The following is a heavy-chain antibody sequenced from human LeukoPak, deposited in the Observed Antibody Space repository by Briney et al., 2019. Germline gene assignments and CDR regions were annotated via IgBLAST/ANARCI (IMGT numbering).Heavy chain of an antibody. CDR2: ISGSGGST. CDR1: GFTFSSYA. D-gene: IGHD3-22*01. CDR3: AKDRRRVVITTAHDY. Sequence: HPGGSLRLSCAASGFTFSSYAMSWVRQAPGKGLEWVSAISGSGGSTYYADSVKGRFTISRDNSKNTLYLQMNSLRAEDTDVYYCAKDRRRVVITTAHDYWGQGTLVTVSS. V-gene: IGHV3-23*01. J-gene: IGHJ4*02.